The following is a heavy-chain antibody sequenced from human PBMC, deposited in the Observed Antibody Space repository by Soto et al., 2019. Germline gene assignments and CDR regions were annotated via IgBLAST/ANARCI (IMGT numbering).Heavy chain of an antibody. CDR3: ARDRMITFGGAPFDY. J-gene: IGHJ4*02. D-gene: IGHD3-16*01. CDR2: ISAYNGNA. Sequence: ASVKVSCKASGYTFTSYGINWVRQAPGQGLEWMGWISAYNGNANYAQKPQGRVTMNTDTSTSTAYMELRSLRTDDKDEYYCARDRMITFGGAPFDYWGQGTLVTVSS. V-gene: IGHV1-18*01. CDR1: GYTFTSYG.